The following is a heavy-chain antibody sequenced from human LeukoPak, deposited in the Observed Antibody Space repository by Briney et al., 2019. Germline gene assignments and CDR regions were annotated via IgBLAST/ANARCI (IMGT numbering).Heavy chain of an antibody. CDR2: ISSNGGGT. V-gene: IGHV3-64*01. Sequence: GGSLRLSCAASGFTFSSFAVHWVRQAPGKGLEYVSAISSNGGGTYYANPVKGRFTISRDNSKNTLYLQMGSLRAEDMAVYYCARQVAAAAYFDYWGQGTLVTVSS. CDR3: ARQVAAAAYFDY. J-gene: IGHJ4*02. CDR1: GFTFSSFA. D-gene: IGHD6-13*01.